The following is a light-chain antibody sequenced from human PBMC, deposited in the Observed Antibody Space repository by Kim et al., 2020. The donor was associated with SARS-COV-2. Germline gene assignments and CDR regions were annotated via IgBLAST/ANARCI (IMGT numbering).Light chain of an antibody. Sequence: ELTQPPSASGTPGQTVTISCSGSSSNIGSKTVNWYQLLPGTAPKLLIHKNNHRPSGVPDRFSGSKSGTSASLAISGLRSEDEADYYCSAWDDSLGGKVCGTGTKVTVL. J-gene: IGLJ1*01. CDR1: SSNIGSKT. CDR3: SAWDDSLGGKV. V-gene: IGLV1-44*01. CDR2: KNN.